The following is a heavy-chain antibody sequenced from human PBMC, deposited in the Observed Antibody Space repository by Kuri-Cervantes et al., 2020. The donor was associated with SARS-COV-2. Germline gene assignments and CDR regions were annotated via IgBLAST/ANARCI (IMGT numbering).Heavy chain of an antibody. CDR2: IYTSGST. Sequence: SETLSLTCTVSGGSISSGSYYWSWIRPPAGKGLEWIGRIYTSGSTNYNPSLKSRVTISVDTSKNQFSLKLSSVTAADTAVYYCASSGHKVAFDIWGQGTMVTVSS. V-gene: IGHV4-61*02. CDR1: GGSISSGSYY. D-gene: IGHD2-15*01. J-gene: IGHJ3*02. CDR3: ASSGHKVAFDI.